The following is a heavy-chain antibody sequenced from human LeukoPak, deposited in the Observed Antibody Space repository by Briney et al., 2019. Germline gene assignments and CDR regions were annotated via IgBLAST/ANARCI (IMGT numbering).Heavy chain of an antibody. J-gene: IGHJ3*02. V-gene: IGHV1-2*02. CDR3: ARDTVGGRYAFDI. D-gene: IGHD4-23*01. CDR1: GYTFTGYY. CDR2: INPNSGGT. Sequence: ASEKVSCKASGYTFTGYYMHWVRQAPGQGLEWMGWINPNSGGTNYAQKFQGRVTMTRDTSISTAYMELSRLRSDDTAVYYCARDTVGGRYAFDIWGQGTMVTVSS.